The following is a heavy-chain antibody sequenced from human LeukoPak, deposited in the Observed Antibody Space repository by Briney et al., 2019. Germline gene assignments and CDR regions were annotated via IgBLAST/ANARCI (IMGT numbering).Heavy chain of an antibody. D-gene: IGHD3-22*01. CDR3: ARASYYYDSSGYYFNWFDP. J-gene: IGHJ5*02. CDR2: ISAYNGNT. CDR1: GYTFTSYG. Sequence: ASVKVSCKASGYTFTSYGISWVRQAPGQGLEWMGWISAYNGNTNYAQKLQGRVTMTTDTSTSTAYMELSSLRSEDTAVYYCARASYYYDSSGYYFNWFDPWGQGTLVTVSS. V-gene: IGHV1-18*01.